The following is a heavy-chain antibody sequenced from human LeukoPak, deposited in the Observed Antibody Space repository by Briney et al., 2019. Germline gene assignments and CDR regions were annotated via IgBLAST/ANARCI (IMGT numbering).Heavy chain of an antibody. CDR3: ARGSSYDFWSGYWAGPYYFDY. CDR2: IYSGGST. CDR1: GFTFSSYA. D-gene: IGHD3-3*01. J-gene: IGHJ4*02. Sequence: GGSLRLSCAASGFTFSSYAMSWVRPAPGKGLEWVSVIYSGGSTYYADSVKGRFTISRDNSKNTLYLQMNSLRAEDTAVYYCARGSSYDFWSGYWAGPYYFDYWGQGTLVTVSS. V-gene: IGHV3-66*02.